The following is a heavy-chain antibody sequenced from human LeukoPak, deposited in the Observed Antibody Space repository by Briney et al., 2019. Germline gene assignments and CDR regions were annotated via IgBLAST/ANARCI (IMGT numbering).Heavy chain of an antibody. CDR2: INPNSGGT. D-gene: IGHD6-13*01. CDR3: ARVGYSSSWYGAWDY. Sequence: GASVKVSCKASGYTFTGYYMHWVRQAPGQRLEWMGRINPNSGGTNYAQKFQGRVTMTRDTSLSTAYMELSRLRSDDTAVYYCARVGYSSSWYGAWDYWGQGTLVTVSS. CDR1: GYTFTGYY. V-gene: IGHV1-2*06. J-gene: IGHJ4*02.